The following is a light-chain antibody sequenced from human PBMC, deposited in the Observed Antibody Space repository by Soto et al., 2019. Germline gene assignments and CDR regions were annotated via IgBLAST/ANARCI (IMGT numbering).Light chain of an antibody. J-gene: IGKJ2*01. V-gene: IGKV1-39*01. CDR1: QSINIY. Sequence: IQMTQSPSSLSASVGDSVTVTCRASQSINIYLNWNQQKPGKAPTLLIYGASSLQSGVPSTFTGGISRTDFTLTISSLQPEDFATYYCQQSYRSPYTFGQRTKLEIK. CDR3: QQSYRSPYT. CDR2: GAS.